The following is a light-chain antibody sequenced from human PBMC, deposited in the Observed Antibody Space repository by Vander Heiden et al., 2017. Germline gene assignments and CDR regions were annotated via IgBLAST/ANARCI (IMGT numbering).Light chain of an antibody. CDR3: QSYDSSLGGHVV. V-gene: IGLV1-40*01. CDR2: DNI. Sequence: QSVLTQPPSVSGAPGQRVTISCTGSTSTIGAGYDVHWYQQLPGTAPNLLIYDNINRPSGVPDRFSGSKSGTSASLAITGLQAEDEADYYCQSYDSSLGGHVVFGGGTKLTVL. J-gene: IGLJ2*01. CDR1: TSTIGAGYD.